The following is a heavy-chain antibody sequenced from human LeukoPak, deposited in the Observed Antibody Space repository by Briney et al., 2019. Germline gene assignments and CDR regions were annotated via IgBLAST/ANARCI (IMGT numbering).Heavy chain of an antibody. CDR1: GFIFSSYW. V-gene: IGHV3-74*01. J-gene: IGHJ3*02. D-gene: IGHD6-19*01. CDR3: ARDPGYSSSGGAFDI. CDR2: TYSDGSST. Sequence: TGGSLRLSCEGSGFIFSSYWMHWVRQAPGKGLVWVSRTYSDGSSTSYADSVKGRFTISRDNAKNTLYLQMNSLRAEDTAVYYCARDPGYSSSGGAFDIWGRGTMVTVSS.